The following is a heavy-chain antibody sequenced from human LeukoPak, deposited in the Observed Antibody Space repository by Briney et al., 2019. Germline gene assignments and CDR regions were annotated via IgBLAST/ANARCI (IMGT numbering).Heavy chain of an antibody. Sequence: ASVRVSCKASGYSFSYFGINWVRQAPGQGLEWMGWISAYNGNTNYAQKLQGRVTMTTDTSTSTAYMELRSLRSDDTAVYYCARGRKVVPAAIDYFDYWGQGTLVTVSS. CDR2: ISAYNGNT. CDR1: GYSFSYFG. J-gene: IGHJ4*02. V-gene: IGHV1-18*01. D-gene: IGHD2-2*01. CDR3: ARGRKVVPAAIDYFDY.